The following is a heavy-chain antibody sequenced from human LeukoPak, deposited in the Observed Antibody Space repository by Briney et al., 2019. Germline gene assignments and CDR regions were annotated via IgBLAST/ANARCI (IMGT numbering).Heavy chain of an antibody. V-gene: IGHV1-2*06. Sequence: ASVKVSCKASGYTYTGYYMHWVRQAPGQGLEWMGRINPDSGGTNYAQKFQGRVTMTRDTSISTAYMELSRLRSDDTAVYYCARFIRGYDFWSGYYAYFDYWGQGTLVTVSS. J-gene: IGHJ4*02. CDR1: GYTYTGYY. CDR3: ARFIRGYDFWSGYYAYFDY. CDR2: INPDSGGT. D-gene: IGHD3-3*01.